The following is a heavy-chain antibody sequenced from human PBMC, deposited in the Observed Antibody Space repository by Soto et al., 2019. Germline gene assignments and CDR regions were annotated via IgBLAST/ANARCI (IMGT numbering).Heavy chain of an antibody. Sequence: QVQLQQWGAGLLKPSETLSLTCPVNGGSFSDYYWTWIRQPPGKGLEWIGEVNHGGSTHYNPSLKSRVSISVDTSKKQFSLNLTFVTAADTAVYYCARECWSGSLIGGSLGGEGTLVTVSS. V-gene: IGHV4-34*01. D-gene: IGHD3-3*01. CDR1: GGSFSDYY. J-gene: IGHJ4*02. CDR2: VNHGGST. CDR3: ARECWSGSLIGGSL.